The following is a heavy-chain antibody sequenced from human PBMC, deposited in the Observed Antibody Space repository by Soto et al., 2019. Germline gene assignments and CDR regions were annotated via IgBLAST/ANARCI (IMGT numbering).Heavy chain of an antibody. J-gene: IGHJ6*02. V-gene: IGHV4-31*03. CDR1: GGFISSGGYY. CDR3: ARGRSNSSTGTIYSYSGMAV. Sequence: SETLSVTCTVSGGFISSGGYYWSWIRQHPGKGLKWLGYLYYSGSTYYNPSLKSRVTISVNTSQNQFSRKLISVTAADTALYYCARGRSNSSTGTIYSYSGMAVGGQGTTVTVSS. CDR2: LYYSGST. D-gene: IGHD6-13*01.